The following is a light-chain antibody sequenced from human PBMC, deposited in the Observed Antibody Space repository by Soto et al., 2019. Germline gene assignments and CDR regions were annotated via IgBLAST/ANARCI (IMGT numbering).Light chain of an antibody. CDR1: QRITNSF. CDR2: GAS. J-gene: IGKJ2*01. CDR3: QQYGCSPFT. V-gene: IGKV3-20*01. Sequence: ELVLTQSPGTLSLSPRKRATLSCRASQRITNSFLAWFQQKPGLAPRLLIHGASTRASGVRDRVSVGGSGSDFVLTIGGLAPKGVAVDYCQQYGCSPFTCGHGTMVQSK.